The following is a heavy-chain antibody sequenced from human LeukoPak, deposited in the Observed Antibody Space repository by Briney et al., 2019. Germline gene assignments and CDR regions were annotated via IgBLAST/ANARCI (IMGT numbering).Heavy chain of an antibody. CDR2: INPNSGGT. D-gene: IGHD3-10*01. CDR3: ARGTMVRGISDVFRGF. J-gene: IGHJ4*02. CDR1: GYTFTGYY. V-gene: IGHV1-2*02. Sequence: ASVKVSCKASGYTFTGYYMHWVRQAPGQGLEWMGWINPNSGGTNYAQRFQGRVTMTRDTSISTAYMELSRLRSDDTAVYYCARGTMVRGISDVFRGFWGQGTLVTVSS.